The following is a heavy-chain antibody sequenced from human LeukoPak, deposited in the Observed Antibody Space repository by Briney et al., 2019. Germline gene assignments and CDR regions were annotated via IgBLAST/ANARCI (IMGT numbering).Heavy chain of an antibody. V-gene: IGHV4-4*02. D-gene: IGHD2-15*01. CDR2: IYHSGST. J-gene: IGHJ6*02. CDR3: ARDRRYCSGGSCYYYYYGMDV. Sequence: SGTLSLTCAVSGGSISSSNWWSWVRQPPGKGLEWIGEIYHSGSTNYNPSLKSRVTISVDKSKNQFSLKLSSVTAADTAVYYCARDRRYCSGGSCYYYYYGMDVWAKGPRSPSP. CDR1: GGSISSSNW.